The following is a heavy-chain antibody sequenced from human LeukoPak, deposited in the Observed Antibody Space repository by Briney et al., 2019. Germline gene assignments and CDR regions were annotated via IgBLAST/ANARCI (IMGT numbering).Heavy chain of an antibody. V-gene: IGHV3-21*01. Sequence: GGSLRLPCAASGFTFTRFNMNGVRQAPGKGLELVSSITTSGTYIYYADSVKGRFTISRDNSKNTLYLQMNSLRAEDTAVYYCARDMVRGVMAPYYYYGMDVWGQGTTVTVSS. CDR1: GFTFTRFN. J-gene: IGHJ6*02. D-gene: IGHD3-10*01. CDR2: ITTSGTYI. CDR3: ARDMVRGVMAPYYYYGMDV.